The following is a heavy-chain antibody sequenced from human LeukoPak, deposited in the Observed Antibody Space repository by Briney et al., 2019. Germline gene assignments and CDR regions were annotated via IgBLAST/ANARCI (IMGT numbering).Heavy chain of an antibody. V-gene: IGHV3-21*01. D-gene: IGHD6-13*01. Sequence: GGSLRISCAASGFNFRPCAMTWVRQAPGKGLEWVSTITAGTTHIYYADSVKGRFTTSRDDAKTSLYLQLSSLRTEDTAVYYCARDGSGWSRDYWGQGTLVTVSS. CDR3: ARDGSGWSRDY. CDR2: ITAGTTHI. CDR1: GFNFRPCA. J-gene: IGHJ4*02.